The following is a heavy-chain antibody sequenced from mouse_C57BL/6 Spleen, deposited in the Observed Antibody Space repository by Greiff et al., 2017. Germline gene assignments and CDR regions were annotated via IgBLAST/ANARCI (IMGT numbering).Heavy chain of an antibody. D-gene: IGHD2-1*01. CDR2: IRNKANGYTT. Sequence: EVKLVESGGGLVQPGGSLSLSCASSGFSFTAYYMSWVRQPPGKALEWLGFIRNKANGYTTEYSASVKGRFTISRNNSQSILYLQMNALRAEDSATYYCARYAGNYDAMDYWGQGTSVTVSS. V-gene: IGHV7-3*01. CDR1: GFSFTAYY. CDR3: ARYAGNYDAMDY. J-gene: IGHJ4*01.